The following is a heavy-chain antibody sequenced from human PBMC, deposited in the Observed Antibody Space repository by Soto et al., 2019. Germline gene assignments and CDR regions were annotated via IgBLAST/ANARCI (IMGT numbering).Heavy chain of an antibody. Sequence: RETLSLTCAVSVGSISSSNWWSWGRQPPGKGLEWIGEIYHSGSTNYNPSLKSRVTISVDKSKNQFSLKLSSVTAADTAVYYCARVSGSYYYGMDVWGQGTTVTVS. CDR1: VGSISSSNW. CDR2: IYHSGST. J-gene: IGHJ6*02. CDR3: ARVSGSYYYGMDV. V-gene: IGHV4-4*03.